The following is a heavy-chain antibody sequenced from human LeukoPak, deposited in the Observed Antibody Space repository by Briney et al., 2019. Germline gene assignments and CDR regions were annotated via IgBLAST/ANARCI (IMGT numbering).Heavy chain of an antibody. D-gene: IGHD3-3*01. V-gene: IGHV1-2*02. CDR2: INRNSGGT. J-gene: IGHJ1*01. Sequence: ASVKVSCKASGYTFTGYYMHWVRQPPGQGLEWMGWINRNSGGTIYAKKFQGRVTMTRDTSISTAYMELSRLRSDDTAVYYCARDEEGPHYDFWSGYSPVHVIQHWGQGTLVTVSS. CDR1: GYTFTGYY. CDR3: ARDEEGPHYDFWSGYSPVHVIQH.